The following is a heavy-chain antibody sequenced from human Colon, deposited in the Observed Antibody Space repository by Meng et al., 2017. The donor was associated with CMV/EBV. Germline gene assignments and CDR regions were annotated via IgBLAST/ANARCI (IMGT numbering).Heavy chain of an antibody. D-gene: IGHD3-10*01. Sequence: TLKESGPTLVKPTQTLTLTCTFSGFSLSTIGMGVGWIRQPPGKALEWLGVIYWDDDKRYSPSLKSRLTITKDTSKNQVVLTMTNLDPLDTATYYCAHRPYGSGSYFFDYWGQGTLVTVSS. CDR1: GFSLSTIGMG. CDR3: AHRPYGSGSYFFDY. J-gene: IGHJ4*02. CDR2: IYWDDDK. V-gene: IGHV2-5*02.